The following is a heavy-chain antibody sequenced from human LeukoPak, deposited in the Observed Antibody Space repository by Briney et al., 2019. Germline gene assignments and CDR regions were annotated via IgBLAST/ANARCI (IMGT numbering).Heavy chain of an antibody. CDR1: GFNVSNSY. CDR3: ARARVPGELNY. D-gene: IGHD3-10*01. CDR2: IYSGGTT. J-gene: IGHJ4*02. Sequence: GGSLRLSCAASGFNVSNSYMSWVRQAPGKGLEWVSVIYSGGTTYYADSVRGRFTISRDNAKNSLYLQMNSLRAEDTAVYYCARARVPGELNYWGQGTLVTVSS. V-gene: IGHV3-53*01.